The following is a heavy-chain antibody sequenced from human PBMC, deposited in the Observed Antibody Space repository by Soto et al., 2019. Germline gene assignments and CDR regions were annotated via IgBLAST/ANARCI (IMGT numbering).Heavy chain of an antibody. D-gene: IGHD3-9*01. CDR1: GFTFDDYT. Sequence: EVQLVESGGVVVQPGGSLRLSCAASGFTFDDYTMHWVRQAPGKGLEWVSLISWDGGSTYYADSVKGRFTISRDNSKNSLYLQMNSLRTEDTDLYYCAKVAQRYFDWSYFDYWGQGTLVTVSS. CDR3: AKVAQRYFDWSYFDY. V-gene: IGHV3-43*01. CDR2: ISWDGGST. J-gene: IGHJ4*02.